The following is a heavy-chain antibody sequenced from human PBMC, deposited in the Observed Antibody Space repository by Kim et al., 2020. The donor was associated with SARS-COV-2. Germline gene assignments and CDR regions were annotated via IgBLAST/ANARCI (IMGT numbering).Heavy chain of an antibody. CDR2: ISGSGGST. V-gene: IGHV3-23*01. CDR1: GFTFSSYA. J-gene: IGHJ6*02. CDR3: AKDQSLVGGTKPMDV. D-gene: IGHD2-15*01. Sequence: GGSLRLSCAASGFTFSSYAMSWVRQAPGKGLEWVSAISGSGGSTYYADSVKGAFTISRDNSKNTLYLQMNSLRAEDTAVYYCAKDQSLVGGTKPMDVWGQGTTGNVSS.